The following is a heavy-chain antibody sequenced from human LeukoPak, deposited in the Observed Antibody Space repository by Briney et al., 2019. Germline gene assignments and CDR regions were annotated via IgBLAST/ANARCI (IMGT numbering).Heavy chain of an antibody. V-gene: IGHV1-2*02. CDR2: INPNSGGT. D-gene: IGHD5-18*01. CDR1: GYTFTGYY. J-gene: IGHJ4*02. Sequence: ASVKVSCKASGYTFTGYYMHWVRQAPGQGLEWMGWINPNSGGTNYAQKFQGRVTMTRDTSISTAYLELSRLRSDDTAVYYCARAGGYSYGYDYFDYWGQGTLVTVSS. CDR3: ARAGGYSYGYDYFDY.